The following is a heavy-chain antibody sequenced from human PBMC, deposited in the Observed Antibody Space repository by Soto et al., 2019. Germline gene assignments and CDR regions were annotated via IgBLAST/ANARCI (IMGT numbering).Heavy chain of an antibody. CDR2: IYYSEYT. V-gene: IGHV4-39*01. CDR1: GGSISNSPYY. D-gene: IGHD2-2*03. CDR3: ARLNGYCISTNCHGYYGMDV. J-gene: IGHJ6*02. Sequence: PSETLSLTCTVSGGSISNSPYYWGWIRQPPGKGLEWIGRIYYSEYTYYNPSLMSRVTISVDTSKNEFSLRLGSVTAADTAVYYCARLNGYCISTNCHGYYGMDVWGQGTTVTVSS.